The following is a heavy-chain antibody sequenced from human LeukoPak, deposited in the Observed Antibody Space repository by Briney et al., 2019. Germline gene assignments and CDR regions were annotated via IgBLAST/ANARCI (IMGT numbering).Heavy chain of an antibody. CDR2: ISNSGSTI. D-gene: IGHD3-22*01. Sequence: GGSLRLSCAASGFTFSDYYMSWIRQAPGKGLEWVSYISNSGSTIYYADSVKGRFTMSRDNAKKSLYLQMNSLRAEDTAVYYCARAKFDSSGYYYRGFDIWGQGTMVTVSS. J-gene: IGHJ3*02. CDR3: ARAKFDSSGYYYRGFDI. CDR1: GFTFSDYY. V-gene: IGHV3-11*04.